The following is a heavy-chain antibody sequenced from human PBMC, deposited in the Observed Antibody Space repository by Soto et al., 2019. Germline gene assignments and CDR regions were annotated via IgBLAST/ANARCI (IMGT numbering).Heavy chain of an antibody. D-gene: IGHD3-3*01. CDR2: ISGSGGST. CDR3: ATNPLSITIFGVVIHDQYYFDY. CDR1: GFTFSSYA. V-gene: IGHV3-23*01. Sequence: PGGSLRLSCAASGFTFSSYAMSWVRQAPGKGLEWVLAISGSGGSTYYADSMKGRFTISRDNSKNTLYLQMNSLRAEDTAVYYCATNPLSITIFGVVIHDQYYFDYWGQGTLVTVSS. J-gene: IGHJ4*02.